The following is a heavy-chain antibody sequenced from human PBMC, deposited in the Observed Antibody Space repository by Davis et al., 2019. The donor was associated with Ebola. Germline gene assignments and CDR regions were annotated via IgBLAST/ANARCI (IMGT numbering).Heavy chain of an antibody. CDR1: RGYSNY. D-gene: IGHD4-17*01. V-gene: IGHV4-59*01. Sequence: PSETLSLTCSVSRGYSNYWNWIRQPPGKGLNWIGYVEYSGRTEYIPSLNNRVTISLDTSKNQFSLKMNSVTAADTAVYYCARGVYGAYFDYWGQGTLVTVSS. CDR2: VEYSGRT. J-gene: IGHJ4*02. CDR3: ARGVYGAYFDY.